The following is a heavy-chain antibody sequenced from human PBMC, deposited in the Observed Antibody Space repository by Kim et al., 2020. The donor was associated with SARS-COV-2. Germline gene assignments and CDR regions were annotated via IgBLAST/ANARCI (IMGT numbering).Heavy chain of an antibody. Sequence: GGSLRLSCAASGFSFSSYDMHWVRQAPGKGLEWVAVIWYDGSNKYYADSVKGRFTISRDNSKNTLYLQMNSLRAEDTSVYYCAKDLGYCSGGSCYPTAFGGIDVWGEGTTVTVSS. CDR1: GFSFSSYD. V-gene: IGHV3-33*06. D-gene: IGHD2-15*01. J-gene: IGHJ6*04. CDR3: AKDLGYCSGGSCYPTAFGGIDV. CDR2: IWYDGSNK.